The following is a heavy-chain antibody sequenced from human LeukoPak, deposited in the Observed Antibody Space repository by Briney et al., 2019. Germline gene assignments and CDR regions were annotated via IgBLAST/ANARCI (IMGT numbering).Heavy chain of an antibody. Sequence: SVKVSCKASGGTFSSYAISWVRQAPGQGLEWTGGIIPIFGTANYAQKFQGRVTITADESTSTAYMELSSLRSEDTAVYYCARGAGLCSGGSCYVYYYGMDVWGKGTTVTVSS. CDR2: IIPIFGTA. J-gene: IGHJ6*04. D-gene: IGHD2-15*01. CDR1: GGTFSSYA. V-gene: IGHV1-69*13. CDR3: ARGAGLCSGGSCYVYYYGMDV.